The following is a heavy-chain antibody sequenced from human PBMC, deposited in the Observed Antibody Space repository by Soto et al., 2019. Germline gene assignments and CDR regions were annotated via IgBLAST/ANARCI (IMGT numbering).Heavy chain of an antibody. D-gene: IGHD3-22*01. J-gene: IGHJ4*02. Sequence: EVQLVESGGGLVQPGGSLRLSCAASGFTFSSYWMHWVRQAPGKGLVWISRISGDGSSTTYADSVKGRFFISRDNAQNTLYLQMNSRRADDTAVDYCTRPRYDGSGTPFDYWGQGTLVTVSS. CDR1: GFTFSSYW. CDR2: ISGDGSST. V-gene: IGHV3-74*01. CDR3: TRPRYDGSGTPFDY.